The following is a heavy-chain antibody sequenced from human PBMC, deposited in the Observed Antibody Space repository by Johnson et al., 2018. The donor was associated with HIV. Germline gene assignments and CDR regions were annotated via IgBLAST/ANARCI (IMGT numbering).Heavy chain of an antibody. D-gene: IGHD6-13*01. CDR3: AKSPRGYSSI. Sequence: MQLVESGGGVVPPGGSLRLSCAASGFNFDDHGMSWVRQAPGKGLEWVSGINWNGGSTGYADSVKGRFTISRDNAKNSLTLQMNSLRAADTAVYYRAKSPRGYSSIWGQGTMVTVSS. V-gene: IGHV3-20*04. CDR2: INWNGGST. CDR1: GFNFDDHG. J-gene: IGHJ3*02.